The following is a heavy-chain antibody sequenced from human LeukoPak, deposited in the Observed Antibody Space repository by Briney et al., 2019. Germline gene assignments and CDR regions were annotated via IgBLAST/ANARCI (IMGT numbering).Heavy chain of an antibody. CDR2: IYPGDPDT. Sequence: GESLKISCKGSGYSFTSYWIGWVRQMPGKGLEWMGIIYPGDPDTRYSPSFQGQVTISADKSISTAYLQWSSLKASDTAMYYCARAYYDYVWGSYRLNNWFDPWGQGTLVTVSS. CDR1: GYSFTSYW. J-gene: IGHJ5*02. V-gene: IGHV5-51*01. CDR3: ARAYYDYVWGSYRLNNWFDP. D-gene: IGHD3-16*02.